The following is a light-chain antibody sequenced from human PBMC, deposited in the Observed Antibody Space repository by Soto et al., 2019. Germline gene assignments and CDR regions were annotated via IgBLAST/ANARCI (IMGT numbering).Light chain of an antibody. CDR2: GNS. V-gene: IGLV1-40*01. CDR1: SSNIGAGYD. J-gene: IGLJ2*01. Sequence: QAVVTQPPSVSGAPGQRVTISCTGSSSNIGAGYDVHWYQQLPGTAPKLLISGNSNRPSGVPDRFSGSKSGTSASLAIAGLQAEDEADYCCQSYDSSLSAYVVFGGGTKLTVL. CDR3: QSYDSSLSAYVV.